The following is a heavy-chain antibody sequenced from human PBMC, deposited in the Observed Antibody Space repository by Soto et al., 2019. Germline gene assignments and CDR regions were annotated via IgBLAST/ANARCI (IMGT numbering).Heavy chain of an antibody. Sequence: ASETLSLTCTVSGGSISNSSYYWGRIRQPPGEGLEWIGNVYYGGSTYYNPSLKSRVTISVETSKSQFSLKLSSVTAADTAVYYCAGGDYYHSSGYYFYYYTMDVWGQGTTVTVSS. CDR2: VYYGGST. CDR3: AGGDYYHSSGYYFYYYTMDV. D-gene: IGHD3-22*01. CDR1: GGSISNSSYY. V-gene: IGHV4-39*01. J-gene: IGHJ6*02.